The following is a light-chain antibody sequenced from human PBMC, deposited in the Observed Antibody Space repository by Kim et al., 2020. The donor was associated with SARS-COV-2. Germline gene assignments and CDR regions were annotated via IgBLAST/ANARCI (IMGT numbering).Light chain of an antibody. CDR2: TAS. J-gene: IGKJ1*01. CDR3: QQTYSASRT. Sequence: DIQMTQSPSSLSASVGDRVTITCRASQDISRYLNWYQQKPGKAPKLLIYTASSLQSGVPSRFTGSGSETDFTLTISSLQPEDFASYYCQQTYSASRTFGQGAKVDIK. V-gene: IGKV1-39*01. CDR1: QDISRY.